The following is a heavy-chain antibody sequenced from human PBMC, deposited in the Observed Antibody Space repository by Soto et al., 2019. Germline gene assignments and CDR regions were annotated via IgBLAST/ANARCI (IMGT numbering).Heavy chain of an antibody. J-gene: IGHJ3*02. V-gene: IGHV1-18*01. CDR3: ARPTSRIDAFDS. CDR2: ISAYNGNT. Sequence: QVQLVQSGAEVKKPGASVKFSCKASGYTFTSYGISWVRQAPGQGLEWMGWISAYNGNTNYAQKLQGRVTVTTVTATSKAYMELRGLISVDTAVYYCARPTSRIDAFDSRGQRTMVTVSS. D-gene: IGHD2-2*01. CDR1: GYTFTSYG.